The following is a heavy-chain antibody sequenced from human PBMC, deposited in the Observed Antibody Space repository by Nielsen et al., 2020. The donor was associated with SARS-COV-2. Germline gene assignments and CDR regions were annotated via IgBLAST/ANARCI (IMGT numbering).Heavy chain of an antibody. J-gene: IGHJ4*02. CDR3: RRGDILTGYIDY. Sequence: SLKISCAASGFTFDDYAMHWVRQAPGKGLEWVSGISWNSGSIGYADSVKGRITISRDNAKNTLYLQMNSLRDEDTAVYYCRRGDILTGYIDYWGQGSLVTVSS. V-gene: IGHV3-9*01. D-gene: IGHD3-9*01. CDR2: ISWNSGSI. CDR1: GFTFDDYA.